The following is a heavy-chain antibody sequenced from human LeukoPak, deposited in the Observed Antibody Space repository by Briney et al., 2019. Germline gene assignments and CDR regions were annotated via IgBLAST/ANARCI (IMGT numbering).Heavy chain of an antibody. D-gene: IGHD2-2*01. CDR2: TYYRSTWYN. V-gene: IGHV6-1*01. Sequence: SQTLSLTCVISGDSVPSNSVTWHWIRQSPSRGLEWLGRTYYRSTWYNDYAVSVRGRITVNPDTSKNQFSLHLNSVTPEDTAVYYCARRLTQYDCFDPWGQGILVTVSS. CDR3: ARRLTQYDCFDP. J-gene: IGHJ5*02. CDR1: GDSVPSNSVT.